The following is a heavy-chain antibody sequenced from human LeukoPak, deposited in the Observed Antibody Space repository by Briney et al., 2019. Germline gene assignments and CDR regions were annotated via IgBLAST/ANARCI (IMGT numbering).Heavy chain of an antibody. Sequence: GGSLRLSCAAAGFTFSSYEMNWVRQAPGKGLEWVSYISSSGSTIYYADSVKGRFTTSRDNSKGTVYLQMNSLRPEDTAVYYCAKDDAWLQYGNWGRGTLVTVSS. CDR2: ISSSGSTI. D-gene: IGHD5-24*01. V-gene: IGHV3-48*03. CDR1: GFTFSSYE. J-gene: IGHJ4*02. CDR3: AKDDAWLQYGN.